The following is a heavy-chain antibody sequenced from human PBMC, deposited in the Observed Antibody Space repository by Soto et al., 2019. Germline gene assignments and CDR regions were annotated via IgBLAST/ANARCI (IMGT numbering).Heavy chain of an antibody. D-gene: IGHD2-8*01. J-gene: IGHJ4*02. CDR1: GSYITRGDYH. Sequence: QVRLQESGPGLVKASQTLSLTCSVSGSYITRGDYHWTWIRQAPGKGLEWIGYISHSETTYYSPALKNRIIISSDFSMNQFSLRLNSVTAADTAVYFCAGFGVGDRDDKWGQGTLVTVSS. CDR2: ISHSETT. CDR3: AGFGVGDRDDK. V-gene: IGHV4-30-4*01.